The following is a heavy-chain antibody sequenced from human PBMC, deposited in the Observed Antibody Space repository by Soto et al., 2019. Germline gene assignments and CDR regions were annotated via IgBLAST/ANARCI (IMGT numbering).Heavy chain of an antibody. CDR2: IYYSGST. Sequence: QVQLQESGPGLVKPSETLSLTCTVSGGSISSYYWSWIRHPPGKGLEWIGYIYYSGSTNYNPSLKSRVTISVDTSKNQFSLKLSSVTAADTAVYYCARHAISIVVVVAEAGFDIWGQGTMVTVSS. CDR3: ARHAISIVVVVAEAGFDI. V-gene: IGHV4-59*08. CDR1: GGSISSYY. D-gene: IGHD2-15*01. J-gene: IGHJ3*02.